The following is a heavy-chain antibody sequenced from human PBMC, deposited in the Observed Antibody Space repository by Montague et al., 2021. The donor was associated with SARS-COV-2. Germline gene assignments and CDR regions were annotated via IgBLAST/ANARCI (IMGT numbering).Heavy chain of an antibody. CDR2: IYYSGST. CDR1: GGSISSYY. Sequence: SETLSLTCTVSGGSISSYYWSWIRQPPGKGPEWIGYIYYSGSTNYNPSLKSRVTISVDTSKNQFSLKLSSVTAADTAVYYCARALYCSGSSCYPNWFDPWGQGTLVTVSS. J-gene: IGHJ5*02. CDR3: ARALYCSGSSCYPNWFDP. V-gene: IGHV4-59*01. D-gene: IGHD2-15*01.